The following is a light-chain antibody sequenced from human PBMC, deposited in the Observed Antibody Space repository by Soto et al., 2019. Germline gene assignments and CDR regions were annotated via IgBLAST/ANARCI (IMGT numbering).Light chain of an antibody. CDR1: QSVGSSY. V-gene: IGKV3-20*01. CDR3: QQYGSSPPWT. Sequence: EIVLTQSPVTLSLSPGERATLSCRASQSVGSSYLAWYQQKPGQAPRLLIYGASSRATGIPDRFSGSGSGTDFTLTISRLEPEDFAVYYCQQYGSSPPWTFGQGTKVEIK. J-gene: IGKJ1*01. CDR2: GAS.